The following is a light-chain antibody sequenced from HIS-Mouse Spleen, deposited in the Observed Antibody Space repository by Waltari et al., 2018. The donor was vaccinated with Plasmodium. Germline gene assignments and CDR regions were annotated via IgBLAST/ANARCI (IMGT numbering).Light chain of an antibody. J-gene: IGKJ2*01. CDR2: GAS. Sequence: EIVSTQSPGTLSLAPGERATRSCRASQSVSSSYLAWYQQKPGQAPRLLIYGASSRAPGIPDRFSGSGAGTDFTLTISRLEPEDFAVYYCQQYGSSPYTFGQGTKLEIK. V-gene: IGKV3-20*01. CDR3: QQYGSSPYT. CDR1: QSVSSSY.